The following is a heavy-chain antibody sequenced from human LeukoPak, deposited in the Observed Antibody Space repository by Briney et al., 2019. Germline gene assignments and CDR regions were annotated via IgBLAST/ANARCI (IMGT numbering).Heavy chain of an antibody. CDR3: ARARVGCTNYAFDI. D-gene: IGHD2-8*01. J-gene: IGHJ3*02. V-gene: IGHV3-23*01. Sequence: GGSLGLSCAASGFTFSSYGMSWVRQAPGKGLEWVSTITPGGDSTYYADSVKGRFTISRDNSKNTLYLQMNSLRAEDTAVYYCARARVGCTNYAFDIWGQGTTVTVSS. CDR1: GFTFSSYG. CDR2: ITPGGDST.